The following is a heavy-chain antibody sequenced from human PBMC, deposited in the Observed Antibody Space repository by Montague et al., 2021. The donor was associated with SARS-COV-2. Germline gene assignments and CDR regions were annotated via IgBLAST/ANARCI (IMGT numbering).Heavy chain of an antibody. J-gene: IGHJ4*02. CDR3: ARLVVVAATAY. D-gene: IGHD2-15*01. CDR2: IKQDGSEK. Sequence: SLRLSCAASGFTFSTYWMSWFRQAPGKGLEWVANIKQDGSEKYYVDSVKGRFTISRDNAKNSLSLQMNSLRAEDTAVYYCARLVVVAATAYWGQGTLVTVSS. CDR1: GFTFSTYW. V-gene: IGHV3-7*03.